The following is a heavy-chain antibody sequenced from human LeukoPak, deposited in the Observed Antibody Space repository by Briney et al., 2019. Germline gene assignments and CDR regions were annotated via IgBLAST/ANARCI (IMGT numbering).Heavy chain of an antibody. D-gene: IGHD3-9*01. CDR3: AKGILLRYFDWDPSGMDV. CDR2: ISYDGSNK. Sequence: PGGSLRLSCAASGFTFSSYGMHWVRQAPGKGLEWVAVISYDGSNKYYADSVKGRFTISRDNSKNTLYLQMNSLRAEDTAVYYCAKGILLRYFDWDPSGMDVWGQGTTVTVSS. V-gene: IGHV3-30*18. CDR1: GFTFSSYG. J-gene: IGHJ6*02.